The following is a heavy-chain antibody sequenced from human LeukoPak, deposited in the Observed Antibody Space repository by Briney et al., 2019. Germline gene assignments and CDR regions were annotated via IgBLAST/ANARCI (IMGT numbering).Heavy chain of an antibody. Sequence: SETLSLTCTVSGGSISSSSYYWGWIRQPPGKGLEWIGSIYHSGSTYYDPSLKSRVTISVDTSKNQFSLMLNSVTAADTAVYYCASHITMIRGVITNYFADWGQGTLVTVSS. D-gene: IGHD3-10*01. J-gene: IGHJ4*02. CDR2: IYHSGST. CDR1: GGSISSSSYY. V-gene: IGHV4-39*07. CDR3: ASHITMIRGVITNYFAD.